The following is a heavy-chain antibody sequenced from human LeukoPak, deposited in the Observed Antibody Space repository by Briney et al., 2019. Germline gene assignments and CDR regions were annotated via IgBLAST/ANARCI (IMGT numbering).Heavy chain of an antibody. CDR3: ARDRNRYTLDY. V-gene: IGHV3-48*01. Sequence: GGSLRLSCAASGFTFSSYSMNWVRQAPGKGLEWVSYISSSSSTIYYADSVKGRSTVSRDNAKNSLYLQMNSLRAEDTAVYYCARDRNRYTLDYWGQGTLVTVSS. J-gene: IGHJ4*02. CDR2: ISSSSSTI. D-gene: IGHD1-14*01. CDR1: GFTFSSYS.